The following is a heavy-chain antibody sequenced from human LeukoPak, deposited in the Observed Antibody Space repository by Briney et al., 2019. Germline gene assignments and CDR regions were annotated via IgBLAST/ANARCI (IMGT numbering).Heavy chain of an antibody. J-gene: IGHJ4*02. CDR3: VKGHLVWELGDYFDY. CDR1: RFTFSSYA. V-gene: IGHV3-64D*09. D-gene: IGHD1-26*01. Sequence: GGSLRLSCSASRFTFSSYAMLWVRQAPGKGLEYVSAISSNGGSTYYADSVKGRFTISRDNSKNTLYLKMGSLRAEDTAVYYCVKGHLVWELGDYFDYWGQGTLVTVSS. CDR2: ISSNGGST.